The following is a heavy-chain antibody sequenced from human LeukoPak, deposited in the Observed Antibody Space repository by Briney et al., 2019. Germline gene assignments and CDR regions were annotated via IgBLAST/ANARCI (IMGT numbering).Heavy chain of an antibody. Sequence: ASVKVSCKASGYTFTSYDINWVRQATGQGLEWMGWMNPNSGNTGYAQKFQGRVTMTRNTSISTACMELSSLRSEDTAVYYCARGVGCSSTSCCVYYYYGMDVWGQGTTVTVSS. D-gene: IGHD2-2*01. V-gene: IGHV1-8*01. J-gene: IGHJ6*02. CDR2: MNPNSGNT. CDR1: GYTFTSYD. CDR3: ARGVGCSSTSCCVYYYYGMDV.